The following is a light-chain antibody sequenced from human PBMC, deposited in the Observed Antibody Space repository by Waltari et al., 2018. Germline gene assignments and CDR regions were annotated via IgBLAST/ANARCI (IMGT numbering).Light chain of an antibody. CDR2: DAS. J-gene: IGKJ4*01. V-gene: IGKV3-11*01. Sequence: EIVLTQSPVTLSLSPGERATLSCRASQSVGSYLAWYQQRLGQPPRLLIFDASKRATGIPARFSGSGSETDFTLTISGLQPEDVATYCCQKYNSAPPTFGGGTKVEIK. CDR3: QKYNSAPPT. CDR1: QSVGSY.